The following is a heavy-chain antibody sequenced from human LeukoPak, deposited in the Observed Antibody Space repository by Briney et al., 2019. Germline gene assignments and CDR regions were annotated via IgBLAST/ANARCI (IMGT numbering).Heavy chain of an antibody. CDR1: GYTFTSYG. CDR3: AREGYDILTGHAFDI. CDR2: ISAYNGNT. Sequence: ASVKVSCKASGYTFTSYGISWVRQAPGQGLEWMGWISAYNGNTNYAQKLQGRVTMTTDTSTSTAHMELRSLRSDDTAVYYCAREGYDILTGHAFDIWGQGTMVTVSS. J-gene: IGHJ3*02. D-gene: IGHD3-9*01. V-gene: IGHV1-18*01.